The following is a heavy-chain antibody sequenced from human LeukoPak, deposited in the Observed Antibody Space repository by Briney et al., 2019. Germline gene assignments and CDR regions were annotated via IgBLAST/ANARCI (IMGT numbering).Heavy chain of an antibody. J-gene: IGHJ4*02. Sequence: GGSLRLSCAASGFTISDYWMHWVRQAPGKGLVWVSRVNRDGSSTSYADTVKGRFTISRDNAKSTLSLQMNSLRAEDTAVYYCARDRSISAAGDTYWGQGTLVTVS. CDR1: GFTISDYW. CDR2: VNRDGSST. CDR3: ARDRSISAAGDTY. V-gene: IGHV3-74*01. D-gene: IGHD6-13*01.